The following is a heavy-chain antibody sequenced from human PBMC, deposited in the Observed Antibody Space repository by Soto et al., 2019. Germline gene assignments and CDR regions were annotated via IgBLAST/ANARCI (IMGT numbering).Heavy chain of an antibody. D-gene: IGHD6-19*01. CDR2: INPNSGGT. Sequence: QVQLVQSGAEVKKPGASVKVSCKASGYTFTGYYMHWVRQAPGQGLEWMGWINPNSGGTNYAQKFQGRVTMTRDTSISTAYMELSRLRSDDTAVYYCARDLIAVAGTGPLDYWGQGTLVTVSS. CDR3: ARDLIAVAGTGPLDY. V-gene: IGHV1-2*02. J-gene: IGHJ4*02. CDR1: GYTFTGYY.